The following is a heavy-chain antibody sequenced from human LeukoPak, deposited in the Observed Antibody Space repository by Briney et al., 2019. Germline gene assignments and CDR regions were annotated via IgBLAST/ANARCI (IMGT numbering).Heavy chain of an antibody. CDR2: IYGSGST. D-gene: IGHD1-1*01. Sequence: PSETLSLTRTVSGGSIRSYWSWIRQPAGKGLEWIGRIYGSGSTDYNPSLKSRVTMSIDTSKNQFSLNLISVTAAATAVYYCARDRGTWNDDGFDYWGQGTLVTVSS. CDR1: GGSIRSY. J-gene: IGHJ4*02. CDR3: ARDRGTWNDDGFDY. V-gene: IGHV4-4*07.